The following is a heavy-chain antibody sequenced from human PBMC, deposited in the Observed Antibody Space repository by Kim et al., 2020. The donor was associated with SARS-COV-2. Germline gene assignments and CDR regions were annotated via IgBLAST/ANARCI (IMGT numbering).Heavy chain of an antibody. CDR2: IIPIFGTA. CDR3: ARGGDYLNWFDP. Sequence: SVKVSCKASGGTFSSYAISWVRQAPGQGLEWMGGIIPIFGTANYAQKFQGRVTITADESTSTAYMELSSLRSEDTAVYYCARGGDYLNWFDPWGQGTLVTVSS. V-gene: IGHV1-69*13. CDR1: GGTFSSYA. J-gene: IGHJ5*02. D-gene: IGHD3-16*01.